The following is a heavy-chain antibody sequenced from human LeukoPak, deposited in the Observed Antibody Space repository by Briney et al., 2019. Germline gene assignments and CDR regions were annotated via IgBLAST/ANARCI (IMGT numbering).Heavy chain of an antibody. J-gene: IGHJ6*02. Sequence: GGSLRLSCAASGFTFSSYAMSWVRQAPGKGLEWVSAISGSGGSTYYADSVKGRFTISRDNSKNTLYLQMNSLRAEDTAVYYCARHYHWYEGAYYYGMDVWGQGTTVTVSS. CDR2: ISGSGGST. CDR3: ARHYHWYEGAYYYGMDV. V-gene: IGHV3-23*01. CDR1: GFTFSSYA. D-gene: IGHD1-1*01.